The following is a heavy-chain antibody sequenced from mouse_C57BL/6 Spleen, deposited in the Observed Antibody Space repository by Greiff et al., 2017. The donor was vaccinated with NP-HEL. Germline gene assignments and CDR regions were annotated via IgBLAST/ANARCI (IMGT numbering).Heavy chain of an antibody. J-gene: IGHJ4*01. CDR2: IHPNSGST. Sequence: QVQLQQPGAELVKPGASVKLSCKASGYTFTSYWMHWVKQRPGQGLEWIGMIHPNSGSTKYNEKFKSKATLTVDKSSSTAYMQLSSLTSEDSAVYYCATGAGTVAMDYWGQGTSVTVSS. CDR3: ATGAGTVAMDY. D-gene: IGHD4-1*01. CDR1: GYTFTSYW. V-gene: IGHV1-64*01.